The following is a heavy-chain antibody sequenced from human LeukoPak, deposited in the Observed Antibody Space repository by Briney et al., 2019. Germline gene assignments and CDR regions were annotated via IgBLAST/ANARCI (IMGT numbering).Heavy chain of an antibody. CDR3: ARDGYSNYWYLNL. CDR2: ISGTGGRT. V-gene: IGHV3-23*01. D-gene: IGHD6-13*01. CDR1: GFAFSSYA. J-gene: IGHJ4*02. Sequence: PGWSLRLSCAASGFAFSSYAMSWVRQAPGKGLEWVSSISGTGGRTYYADSVKGRFTISRDNSKNTLDLQMNSLRADDTAVYYCARDGYSNYWYLNLWGQGTLVSVSS.